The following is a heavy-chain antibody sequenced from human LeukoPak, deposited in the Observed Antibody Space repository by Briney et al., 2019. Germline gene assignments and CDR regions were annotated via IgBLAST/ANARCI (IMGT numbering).Heavy chain of an antibody. CDR2: IKSDGSST. J-gene: IGHJ2*01. V-gene: IGHV3-74*01. CDR3: ARDQTYGDYWYFDL. Sequence: GGSLRLSCAASGFTFSSYWMHWVRQVPGKGLVWVSRIKSDGSSTTYADSVKGRFTISRDNAENTLYLQMNSLRAEDTAVYYCARDQTYGDYWYFDLWGRGTLVTVSS. CDR1: GFTFSSYW. D-gene: IGHD4-17*01.